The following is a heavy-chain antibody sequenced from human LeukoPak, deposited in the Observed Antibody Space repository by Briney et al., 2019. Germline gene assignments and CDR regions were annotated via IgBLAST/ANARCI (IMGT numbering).Heavy chain of an antibody. Sequence: GGSLRLSCSVSGFTFSSYVMHWVRQAPGKGLEYVSAISSNGDNTYYADSVKGRFTISRDNSKNTLYLQMSSLRADDTAVYYCVRGTGYWSQGTLVTVSS. V-gene: IGHV3-64D*06. CDR3: VRGTGY. J-gene: IGHJ4*02. CDR1: GFTFSSYV. CDR2: ISSNGDNT.